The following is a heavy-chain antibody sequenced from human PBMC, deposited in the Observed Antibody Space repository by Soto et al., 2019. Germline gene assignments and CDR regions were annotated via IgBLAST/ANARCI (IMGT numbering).Heavy chain of an antibody. Sequence: EVQLLESGGGLVQPGGSLRLSCAASGFTFSSYAMSWVRQAPGKGLEWVSAISGSGGSTYYADSVKGRFTISRDNSKNTLYLQMNSLIGEDTAGYYFAKDDLQYDILDGYRWDESDDDAFDIWGQGTMVTVSS. D-gene: IGHD3-9*01. CDR1: GFTFSSYA. J-gene: IGHJ3*02. CDR2: ISGSGGST. CDR3: AKDDLQYDILDGYRWDESDDDAFDI. V-gene: IGHV3-23*01.